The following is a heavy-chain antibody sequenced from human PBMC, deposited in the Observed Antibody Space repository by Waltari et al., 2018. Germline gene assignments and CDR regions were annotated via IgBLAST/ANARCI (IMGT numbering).Heavy chain of an antibody. D-gene: IGHD2-2*01. CDR1: NGSLNNHY. Sequence: QVHLQESGPGLVKPSETLSLTCTVSNGSLNNHYWSWIRQPPGKRMEWIGWINQITGDTNYNPSLESRVIISSDISKNQFSLKLTSVTAADTAIYYCAREGSLYSSTGGWIGPWGQAMLVTVSS. V-gene: IGHV4-59*11. J-gene: IGHJ5*01. CDR2: INQITGDT. CDR3: AREGSLYSSTGGWIGP.